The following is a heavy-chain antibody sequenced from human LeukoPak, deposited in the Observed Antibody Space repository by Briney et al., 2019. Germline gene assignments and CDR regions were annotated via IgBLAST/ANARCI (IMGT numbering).Heavy chain of an antibody. D-gene: IGHD1-1*01. V-gene: IGHV3-9*01. CDR2: VSWNNGSI. Sequence: GGSLRLSCVVSGFTFDDYAMHWVRQAPGRGLEWVSGVSWNNGSIDYADSVKGRFTISRDNSKNTVDLQMNSLRVEDTAVYYCARDNRRSGTTWVYLDYWGQGTLVTVSS. CDR1: GFTFDDYA. CDR3: ARDNRRSGTTWVYLDY. J-gene: IGHJ4*02.